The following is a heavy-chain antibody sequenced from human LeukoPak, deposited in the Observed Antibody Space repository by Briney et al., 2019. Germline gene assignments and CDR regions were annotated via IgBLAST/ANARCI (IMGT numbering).Heavy chain of an antibody. CDR3: AKDRGYDSTWFDP. CDR2: INSDGSST. J-gene: IGHJ5*02. CDR1: GFTFSSYW. V-gene: IGHV3-74*01. Sequence: GGSLRLSCAASGFTFSSYWMHWVRQAPGKGLVWVSRINSDGSSTSYADSVKGRFTISRDNSKNTLYLQMNSLRVEDTAVYYCAKDRGYDSTWFDPWGQGTLVTVSS. D-gene: IGHD3-22*01.